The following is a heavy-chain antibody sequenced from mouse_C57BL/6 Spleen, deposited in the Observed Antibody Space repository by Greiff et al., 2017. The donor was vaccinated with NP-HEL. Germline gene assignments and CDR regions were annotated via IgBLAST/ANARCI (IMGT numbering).Heavy chain of an antibody. CDR2: IDPENGDT. V-gene: IGHV14-4*01. Sequence: EVQLQQSGAELVRPGASVKLSCTASGFNIKDDYMHWVKQRPEQGLEWIGWIDPENGDTEYASKFQGKATITADTSSNTAYLQLSSLTSEDTAVYYFTTLITTVVPFDYWGQGTTLTVSS. J-gene: IGHJ2*01. CDR3: TTLITTVVPFDY. CDR1: GFNIKDDY. D-gene: IGHD1-1*01.